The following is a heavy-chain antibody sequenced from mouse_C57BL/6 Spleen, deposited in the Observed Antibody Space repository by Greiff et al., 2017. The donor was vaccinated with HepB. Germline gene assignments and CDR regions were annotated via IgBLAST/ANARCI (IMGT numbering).Heavy chain of an antibody. CDR1: GFTFSSYA. CDR2: ISSGGDYI. V-gene: IGHV5-9-1*02. Sequence: EVKVVESGEGLVKPGGSLKLSCAASGFTFSSYAMSWVRQTPEKRLEWVAYISSGGDYIYYADTVKGRFTISRDNARNTLYLQMSSLKSEDTAMYYCTRAYYSNYGNYFDYWGQGTTLTVSS. J-gene: IGHJ2*01. CDR3: TRAYYSNYGNYFDY. D-gene: IGHD2-5*01.